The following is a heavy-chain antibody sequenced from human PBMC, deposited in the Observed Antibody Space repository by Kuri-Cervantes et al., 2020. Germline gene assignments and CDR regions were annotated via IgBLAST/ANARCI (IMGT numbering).Heavy chain of an antibody. CDR3: ARDLGGGDDYYDSSGYYLSSDY. V-gene: IGHV3-11*04. CDR2: MSSGGSTI. CDR1: GFTFSDYY. Sequence: GGSLRLSCAASGFTFSDYYMSWIRQAPGKGLEWVSYMSSGGSTIYYADSVKGRFTISRDNAKNSLYLQMNSLRAEDTAVYYCARDLGGGDDYYDSSGYYLSSDYWGQGTLVTVSS. J-gene: IGHJ4*02. D-gene: IGHD3-22*01.